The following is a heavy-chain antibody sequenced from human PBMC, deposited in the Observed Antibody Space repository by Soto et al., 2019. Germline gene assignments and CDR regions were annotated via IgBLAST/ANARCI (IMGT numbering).Heavy chain of an antibody. CDR3: ASQEMATKNVDAFDI. D-gene: IGHD5-12*01. CDR2: IYPGDSDT. V-gene: IGHV5-51*01. Sequence: PGESLKISCNGSGYSFTRYWIGCVRQMPGKGLEWMGIIYPGDSDTRYSPSFQGQVTISADKSISTAYLQWSSLKASDTAMYYCASQEMATKNVDAFDIWGQGTMVTV. J-gene: IGHJ3*02. CDR1: GYSFTRYW.